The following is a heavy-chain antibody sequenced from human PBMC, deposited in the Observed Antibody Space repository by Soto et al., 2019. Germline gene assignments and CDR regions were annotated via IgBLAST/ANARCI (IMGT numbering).Heavy chain of an antibody. CDR3: ARGRGYGDY. CDR2: INHSGST. V-gene: IGHV4-34*01. J-gene: IGHJ4*02. D-gene: IGHD5-18*01. Sequence: SETLSLTCAVYGGSFSGYYWSWIRQPPGKGLEWIGEINHSGSTNYNPSLKSRVTISVDTSKNQFSLKLSSVTAADTAVYYCARGRGYGDYWGQGTLVTVSS. CDR1: GGSFSGYY.